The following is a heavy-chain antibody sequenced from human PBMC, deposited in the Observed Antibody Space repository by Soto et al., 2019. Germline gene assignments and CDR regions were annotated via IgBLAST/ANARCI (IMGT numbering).Heavy chain of an antibody. D-gene: IGHD3-10*02. J-gene: IGHJ6*02. Sequence: SETLSLTCAVSGGSISSSSWWSWVRQPPGKGLEWIGEIYHSGSTNYNPSLKSRVTISVDKSKNQFSLKLSSVTAADTAVYYCVSVRGGYYYAMDVWGQGTTVTVSS. V-gene: IGHV4-4*02. CDR2: IYHSGST. CDR3: VSVRGGYYYAMDV. CDR1: GGSISSSSW.